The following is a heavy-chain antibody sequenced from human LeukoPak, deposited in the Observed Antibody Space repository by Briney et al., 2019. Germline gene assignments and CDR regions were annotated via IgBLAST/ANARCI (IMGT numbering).Heavy chain of an antibody. V-gene: IGHV4-59*11. J-gene: IGHJ4*02. CDR1: GGSISSHY. D-gene: IGHD2-2*01. Sequence: SETLSLTCTVSGGSISSHYWSWIRQPPGKGLEWIGYIYYSGSTNYNPSLKSRVSISLDTSKNQFSLKLNSVTAADTAVYYCARGSSPFDYWGQGTLVTVSS. CDR3: ARGSSPFDY. CDR2: IYYSGST.